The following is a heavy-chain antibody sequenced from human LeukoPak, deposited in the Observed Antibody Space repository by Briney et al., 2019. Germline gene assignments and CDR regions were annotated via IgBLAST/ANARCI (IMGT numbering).Heavy chain of an antibody. V-gene: IGHV3-9*01. D-gene: IGHD6-19*01. J-gene: IGHJ3*02. Sequence: PGGSLRLSCAASGFTFDDYVMHWVRQAPGKGLEWVSSISWNSNSIGYAGSVKGRFTISGDNAKNSLYLQMTSLRVEDTALYYCATGIAVAGNDAFDIWGQGTMVTVSS. CDR2: ISWNSNSI. CDR1: GFTFDDYV. CDR3: ATGIAVAGNDAFDI.